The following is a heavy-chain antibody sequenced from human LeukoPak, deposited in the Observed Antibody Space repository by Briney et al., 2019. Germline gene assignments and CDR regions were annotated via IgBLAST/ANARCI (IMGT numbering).Heavy chain of an antibody. CDR1: GFTFSGSA. CDR3: TRTIAVAGLGWFDP. J-gene: IGHJ5*02. CDR2: IRSKANSYAT. Sequence: GGSLRLSCAASGFTFSGSAMHWVRQASGKGLEWVGRIRSKANSYATAYAASVKGRFTISRDDPKNTAYLQMNSLKTEDTAVYYCTRTIAVAGLGWFDPWGQGTLVTVSS. D-gene: IGHD6-19*01. V-gene: IGHV3-73*01.